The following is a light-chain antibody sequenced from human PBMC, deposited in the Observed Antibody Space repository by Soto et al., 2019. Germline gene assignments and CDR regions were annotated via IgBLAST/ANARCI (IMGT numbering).Light chain of an antibody. J-gene: IGKJ5*01. CDR3: QQYGSSRIT. Sequence: EIVLTQSPGTLSLSPGERATLSCRASQSVSSSYLAWYQQKPGQAPRLLIYGASSRATGIPDRFSGSGSGTDVTLTISSLEPEDFAVYYCQQYGSSRITFGQGTRLEIK. V-gene: IGKV3-20*01. CDR2: GAS. CDR1: QSVSSSY.